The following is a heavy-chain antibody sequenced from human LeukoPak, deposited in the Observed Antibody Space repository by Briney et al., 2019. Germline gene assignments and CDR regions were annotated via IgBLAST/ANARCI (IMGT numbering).Heavy chain of an antibody. CDR3: ARPNSGSLIIGDFDI. CDR2: IYYSGST. V-gene: IGHV4-39*07. J-gene: IGHJ3*02. CDR1: GGSISSSSYY. Sequence: SETLSLTCTVSGGSISSSSYYWGWIRQPPGKGLEWIGSIYYSGSTYYNPSLKSRVTISVDTSKNQFSLKLSSVTAADTALYYCARPNSGSLIIGDFDIWGQGTMVTVSS. D-gene: IGHD1-26*01.